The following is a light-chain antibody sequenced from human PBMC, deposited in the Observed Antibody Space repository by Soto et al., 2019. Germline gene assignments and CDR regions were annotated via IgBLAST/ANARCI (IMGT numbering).Light chain of an antibody. CDR1: QSVSSY. CDR3: QKGSNF. Sequence: EFVLTQSPATLSLSPGERATLSCRASQSVSSYLAWYQQKPGQAPRLLIYDASNRAAGIPARFSGSGSGTDFTLTISSLEPEDFAVYYCQKGSNFFGQGTRLEIK. J-gene: IGKJ5*01. CDR2: DAS. V-gene: IGKV3-11*01.